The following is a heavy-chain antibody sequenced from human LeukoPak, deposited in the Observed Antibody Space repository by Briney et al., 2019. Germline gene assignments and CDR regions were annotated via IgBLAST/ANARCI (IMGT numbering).Heavy chain of an antibody. CDR1: GGSISSSSYY. V-gene: IGHV4-39*01. CDR3: ARHGNDFWSGYYSGNFDY. J-gene: IGHJ4*02. D-gene: IGHD3-3*01. CDR2: MYYSGST. Sequence: SETLSLTRTVSGGSISSSSYYWGWIRQPPGKGLEWIGSMYYSGSTYYNPSLKSRVTISVDTSKNQFSLKLSSVTAADTAVYYCARHGNDFWSGYYSGNFDYWGQGTLVTVSS.